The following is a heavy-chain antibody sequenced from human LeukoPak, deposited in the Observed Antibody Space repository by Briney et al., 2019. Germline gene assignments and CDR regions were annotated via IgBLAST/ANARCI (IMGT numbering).Heavy chain of an antibody. V-gene: IGHV1-46*01. CDR1: GYTFTSYY. Sequence: ASVKVSRKASGYTFTSYYMHWVQQAPGQGLEWMGIINPSGGSTSYAQKFQGRVTMTRDTSTSTVYMELSSLRSEDTAVYYCAREAHYYDSSGPTGYFDYWGQGTLVTVSS. D-gene: IGHD3-22*01. CDR3: AREAHYYDSSGPTGYFDY. J-gene: IGHJ4*02. CDR2: INPSGGST.